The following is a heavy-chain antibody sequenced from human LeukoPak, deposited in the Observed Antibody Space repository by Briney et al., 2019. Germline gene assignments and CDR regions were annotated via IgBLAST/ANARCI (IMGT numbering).Heavy chain of an antibody. CDR1: GYTFTSYG. CDR3: AREYHYCSSTSCYIDY. V-gene: IGHV1-18*01. J-gene: IGHJ4*02. CDR2: ISAYNGNT. D-gene: IGHD2-2*02. Sequence: GASVKVSCKASGYTFTSYGISWVRQAPGQGLEWMGWISAYNGNTNYAQKLQGRVTMTTDTSTSTAYMELRSLRSDDTAVYYCAREYHYCSSTSCYIDYRGQGTLVTVSS.